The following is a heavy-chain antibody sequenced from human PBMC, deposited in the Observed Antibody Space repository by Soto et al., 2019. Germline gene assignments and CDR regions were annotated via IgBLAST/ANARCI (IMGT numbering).Heavy chain of an antibody. CDR2: IIPIFGTA. CDR3: ARALAGYTSSVFDI. Sequence: QVQLVQSGAEVKKPGSSVKVSCKASGGTFSSYAISWVRQAPGQGLEWMGGIIPIFGTANYAQKFQGRVTVTGDESTSRAHVELRRVRSEDAAVYYCARALAGYTSSVFDILGQGTMVTLSS. V-gene: IGHV1-69*01. D-gene: IGHD6-6*01. CDR1: GGTFSSYA. J-gene: IGHJ3*02.